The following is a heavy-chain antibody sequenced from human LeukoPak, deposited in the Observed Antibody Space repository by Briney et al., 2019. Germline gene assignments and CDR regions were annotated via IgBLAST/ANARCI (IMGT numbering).Heavy chain of an antibody. V-gene: IGHV1-18*01. CDR2: ISAYNGNA. CDR1: GGTFSSYA. D-gene: IGHD3-10*01. J-gene: IGHJ3*01. Sequence: GSSVKVSCKASGGTFSSYAISWVRQAPGQGLEWMGGISAYNGNANYLQKLQGRVNMTIDTSTTTAYMELRSLRSDDTAVYYCARGESLYRGDAFDVWGQGTEVTVSS. CDR3: ARGESLYRGDAFDV.